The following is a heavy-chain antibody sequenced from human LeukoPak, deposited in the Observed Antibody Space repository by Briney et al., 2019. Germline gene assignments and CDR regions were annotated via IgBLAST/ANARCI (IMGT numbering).Heavy chain of an antibody. Sequence: GGSLRLSCAASGFTFSNYWMTWLRQAPGKGLEWVALINQDGRDKKYVDSVKRRFSVPRDNPENSVFLQIDSLRAEDPAFYYCAVPTRSSSFHYWPQGPLVSVSS. CDR2: INQDGRDK. CDR3: AVPTRSSSFHY. CDR1: GFTFSNYW. D-gene: IGHD4/OR15-4a*01. J-gene: IGHJ4*02. V-gene: IGHV3-7*01.